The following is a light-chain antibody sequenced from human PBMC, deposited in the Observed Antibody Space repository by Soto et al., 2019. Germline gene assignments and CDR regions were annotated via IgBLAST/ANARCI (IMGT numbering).Light chain of an antibody. CDR3: SSYTSSGTYV. CDR1: SSDVGSYNL. Sequence: QSALTQPASVSGSPGQSITISCTGTSSDVGSYNLVSWYQQHPGKAPKLMIYEGSKRPSGVSNRFSGSKSGNTASLTISGLQAEDEADYYCSSYTSSGTYVFGTGTKLTVL. CDR2: EGS. J-gene: IGLJ1*01. V-gene: IGLV2-14*02.